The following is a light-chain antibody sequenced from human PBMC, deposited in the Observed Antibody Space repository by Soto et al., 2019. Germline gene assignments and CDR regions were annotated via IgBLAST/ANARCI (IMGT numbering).Light chain of an antibody. V-gene: IGKV3-20*01. Sequence: GLSQSPSTLSLYPGERATLPCRASQSVSTRYLAWSQQKPGQAPRLLIYGASNRATGIPDRFSGSGSGTDFTLTISRLEPEDFAVYYCQQYGSSGTFGQGTKVDIK. CDR3: QQYGSSGT. CDR2: GAS. CDR1: QSVSTRY. J-gene: IGKJ1*01.